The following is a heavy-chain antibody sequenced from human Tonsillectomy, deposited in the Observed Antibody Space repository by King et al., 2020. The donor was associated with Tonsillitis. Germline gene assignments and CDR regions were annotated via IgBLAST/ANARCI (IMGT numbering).Heavy chain of an antibody. CDR3: ARGVDKAKVYY. J-gene: IGHJ4*02. Sequence: VQLPQWGAGLLKPSETLSLTCAVYGGSFSGYYWTWIRQPPGKGLEWIGEINPSGSTNYNPSLKSRVTISVDTSENQFSLKLGSVTAADPAVYYCARGVDKAKVYYWGQGTMVTVSS. CDR2: INPSGST. V-gene: IGHV4-34*01. CDR1: GGSFSGYY. D-gene: IGHD5-24*01.